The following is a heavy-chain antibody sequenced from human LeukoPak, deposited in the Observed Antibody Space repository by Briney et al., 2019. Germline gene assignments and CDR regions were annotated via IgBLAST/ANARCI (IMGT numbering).Heavy chain of an antibody. V-gene: IGHV3-21*01. CDR3: ARVGSTWSYFDY. CDR2: MSGSSNYI. D-gene: IGHD6-13*01. J-gene: IGHJ4*02. Sequence: PGGSLRLSCAASGFXFSSYSINWVRQAPGKGQEWVSFMSGSSNYIYYADSVKGRFTISRDNAKNSLYLQMNRLRAEDTAVYYCARVGSTWSYFDYWGQGTLVTVSS. CDR1: GFXFSSYS.